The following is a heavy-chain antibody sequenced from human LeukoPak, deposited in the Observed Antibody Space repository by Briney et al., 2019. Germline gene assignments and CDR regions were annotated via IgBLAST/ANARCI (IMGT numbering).Heavy chain of an antibody. CDR1: GYSFTSYW. Sequence: GESLRISCKGSGYSFTSYWTSWVRQMPGKGLEWMGKIDPSDSYTNYSPSFQGHVTISVDKSINTAYLQWSSLKASDTAIYYCARRQGCSSTSCPPDYWGQGTLVTVSS. CDR3: ARRQGCSSTSCPPDY. V-gene: IGHV5-10-1*01. D-gene: IGHD2-2*01. CDR2: IDPSDSYT. J-gene: IGHJ4*02.